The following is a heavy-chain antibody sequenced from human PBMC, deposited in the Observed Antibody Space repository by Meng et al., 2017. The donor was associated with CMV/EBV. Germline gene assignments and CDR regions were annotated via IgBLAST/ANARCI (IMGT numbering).Heavy chain of an antibody. CDR2: LYYSGST. D-gene: IGHD1-14*01. V-gene: IGHV4-59*01. J-gene: IGHJ4*02. CDR1: GGSISSYY. Sequence: SETLSLTCTVSGGSISSYYWSWIRQPPGKGLEWIGYLYYSGSTNYNPSLKSRVTISVDTSKNQFSLKLSSVTAADTAVYYCARDMTGFDYWGQGTLVTVSS. CDR3: ARDMTGFDY.